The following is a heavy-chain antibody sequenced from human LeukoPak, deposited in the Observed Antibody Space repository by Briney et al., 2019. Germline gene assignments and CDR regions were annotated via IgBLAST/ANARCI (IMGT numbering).Heavy chain of an antibody. J-gene: IGHJ4*02. D-gene: IGHD6-19*01. CDR1: GFTFSSYR. CDR3: AREAVGIAVAGTGDLDY. CDR2: ISSSSSYI. Sequence: GGSLRLSCAASGFTFSSYRMNWVRQAPGKGLEWVSSISSSSSYIYYADSVKGRFTISRDNAKNSLYLQMNSLRAEDTAVYYCAREAVGIAVAGTGDLDYWGQGTLVTVSS. V-gene: IGHV3-21*01.